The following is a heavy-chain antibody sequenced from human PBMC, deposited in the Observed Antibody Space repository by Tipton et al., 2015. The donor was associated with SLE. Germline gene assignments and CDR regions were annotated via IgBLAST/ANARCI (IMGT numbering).Heavy chain of an antibody. Sequence: TLSLTCTVSGGSISSHYWSWIRLPPGKGLGWIGYIYYSGSTNYNPSLKSRVTISIDTSKNQFSLKLSSVTAADTAVYYCARGVGYAPYFDYWGQGTLVTVSS. D-gene: IGHD5-18*01. CDR2: IYYSGST. V-gene: IGHV4-59*08. CDR3: ARGVGYAPYFDY. CDR1: GGSISSHY. J-gene: IGHJ4*02.